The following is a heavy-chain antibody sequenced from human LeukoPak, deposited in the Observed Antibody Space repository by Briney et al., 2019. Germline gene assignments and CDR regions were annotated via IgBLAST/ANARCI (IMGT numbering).Heavy chain of an antibody. D-gene: IGHD2-15*01. CDR1: GFTFSSYA. CDR3: AKGYCSGGSCRPYYFDY. J-gene: IGHJ4*02. Sequence: PRGSLRLSCAASGFTFSSYAMSWVRQAPGKGLEWVSAISGSGGSTYYADSVKGRFTISRDNSKNTLYLQMNSLRAEDTAVYYCAKGYCSGGSCRPYYFDYWGQGTLVTVSS. CDR2: ISGSGGST. V-gene: IGHV3-23*01.